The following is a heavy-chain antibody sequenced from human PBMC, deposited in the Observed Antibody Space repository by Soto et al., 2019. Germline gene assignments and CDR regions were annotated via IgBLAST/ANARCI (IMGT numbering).Heavy chain of an antibody. CDR2: ISYDGGLQ. D-gene: IGHD5-18*01. Sequence: QAQLVESGGGVVQPGRSLRLSCEASGFTFSSYGMHWVRQAPGTGLEWVAVISYDGGLQHYADSVKGRFTISRDNSKNIVLLQMNSLRAEDTAVYYCVSDRGYGHASVPYSWGQGTLFSVSS. V-gene: IGHV3-30*03. J-gene: IGHJ4*02. CDR1: GFTFSSYG. CDR3: VSDRGYGHASVPYS.